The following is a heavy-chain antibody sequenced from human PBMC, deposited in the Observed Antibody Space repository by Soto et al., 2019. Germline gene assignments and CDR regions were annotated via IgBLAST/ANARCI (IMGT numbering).Heavy chain of an antibody. CDR2: ISGGSSLI. CDR3: ATRSRGYSGYVKY. D-gene: IGHD5-12*01. Sequence: EVQLVESGGGLVQPGGSLRLSCAASGFTFSSYSMSWVRQTPGKGLEWVSHISGGSSLIYYADSVKGRFTISRDNAENSLYIQMNSQRAEDTAVYYCATRSRGYSGYVKYWGQGTVGTVSS. J-gene: IGHJ4*02. CDR1: GFTFSSYS. V-gene: IGHV3-48*01.